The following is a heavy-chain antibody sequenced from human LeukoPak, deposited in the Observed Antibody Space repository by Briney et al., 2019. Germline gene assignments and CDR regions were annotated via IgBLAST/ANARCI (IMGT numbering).Heavy chain of an antibody. V-gene: IGHV3-21*01. CDR1: GFSLSSHS. CDR2: ISINSDYI. J-gene: IGHJ3*02. CDR3: AKGRWEVSLYRDAFDI. D-gene: IGHD3-16*02. Sequence: GGSLRLSCAASGFSLSSHSMDWVRQPPGKGLEWVSSISINSDYIYYADSMKGRFTISRDNAKNSLYLQINSLRAEDTAVYYCAKGRWEVSLYRDAFDIWGQGTMVTASS.